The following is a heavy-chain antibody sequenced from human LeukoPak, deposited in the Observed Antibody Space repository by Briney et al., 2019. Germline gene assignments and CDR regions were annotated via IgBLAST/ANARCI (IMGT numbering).Heavy chain of an antibody. CDR1: GGSIGSSSYY. CDR3: ARMNGYNRGYYYYYMDV. J-gene: IGHJ6*03. D-gene: IGHD5-24*01. Sequence: SETLSLTCTVSGGSIGSSSYYWGWIPQPPGKGLEWIGNIHYNGTTYYSPSLKSRVTISVDTSKNQFSLKLSSVTAADTAVYYCARMNGYNRGYYYYYMDVWGKGTTVTVSS. CDR2: IHYNGTT. V-gene: IGHV4-39*07.